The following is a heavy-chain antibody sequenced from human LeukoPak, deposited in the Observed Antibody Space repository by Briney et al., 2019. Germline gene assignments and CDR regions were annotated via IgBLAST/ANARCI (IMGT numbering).Heavy chain of an antibody. CDR2: IYSGGNT. D-gene: IGHD2-21*02. V-gene: IGHV3-66*02. CDR1: GFTVSSNY. J-gene: IGHJ4*02. Sequence: GGSLRLSCAASGFTVSSNYMSWVRQAPGKGLEWVSFIYSGGNTYYADSVKGRFTISRDNSKNTVHLQMGSLRVDDMAVYYCARVGDNNFFDYWGQGTLVTVSS. CDR3: ARVGDNNFFDY.